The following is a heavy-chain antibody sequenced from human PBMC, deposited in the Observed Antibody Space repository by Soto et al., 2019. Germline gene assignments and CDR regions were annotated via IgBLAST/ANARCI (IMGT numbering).Heavy chain of an antibody. J-gene: IGHJ6*02. Sequence: SVKVSCKASGGTFSSYAISWVRQAPGQGLEWMGGIIPIFGTANYAQKFQGRVTITADESTSTAYMEPSSLRSEDTAVYYCARHSGSFLNYYYYHGMDVWRQGTTVTVSS. V-gene: IGHV1-69*13. CDR2: IIPIFGTA. D-gene: IGHD1-26*01. CDR3: ARHSGSFLNYYYYHGMDV. CDR1: GGTFSSYA.